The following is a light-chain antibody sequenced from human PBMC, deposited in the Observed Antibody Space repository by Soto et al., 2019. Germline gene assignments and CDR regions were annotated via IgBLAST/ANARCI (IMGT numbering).Light chain of an antibody. CDR2: EVS. CDR1: SSDVGSYNL. CDR3: CSYAGSSTYV. J-gene: IGLJ1*01. Sequence: QSALTQPASVSGSPGQSITISCTGTSSDVGSYNLVSWYQQHPGKAPKLMIYEVSKRPSGVSNRFSGSKSGNTASLTISGLQAEDEAEYYCCSYAGSSTYVFGTGTKVTV. V-gene: IGLV2-23*02.